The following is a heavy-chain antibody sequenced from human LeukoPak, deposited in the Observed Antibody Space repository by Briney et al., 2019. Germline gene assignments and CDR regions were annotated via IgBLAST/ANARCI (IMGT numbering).Heavy chain of an antibody. CDR3: ARTYCGGDCYYSYFDY. CDR1: GYSFTTYW. V-gene: IGHV5-51*01. Sequence: GESLKISCKGSGYSFTTYWIGWVRQMPGKGLEWMGIIYPGDSDTKYSPSFQGQVTISADKSISTAYLQWSSLKASDTAMYYCARTYCGGDCYYSYFDYWGQGTLVTVSS. D-gene: IGHD2-21*02. J-gene: IGHJ4*02. CDR2: IYPGDSDT.